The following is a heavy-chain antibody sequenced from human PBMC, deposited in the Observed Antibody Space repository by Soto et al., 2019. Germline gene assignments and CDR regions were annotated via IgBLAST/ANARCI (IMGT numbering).Heavy chain of an antibody. CDR3: ARDGSGSYWPPYYFDY. J-gene: IGHJ4*02. CDR1: GGTFSSYA. CDR2: IIPIFGTA. Sequence: QVQLVQSGAEVKKPGSSVKVSCKASGGTFSSYAISWVRQSPGQGLEWMGGIIPIFGTANYAQKFQGRVTITADESTSTAYMELSSLRSEDTAAYYCARDGSGSYWPPYYFDYWGQGTLVTVSS. V-gene: IGHV1-69*12. D-gene: IGHD3-10*01.